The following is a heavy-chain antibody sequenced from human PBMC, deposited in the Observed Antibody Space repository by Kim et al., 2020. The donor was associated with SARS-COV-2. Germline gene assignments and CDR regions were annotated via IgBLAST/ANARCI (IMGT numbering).Heavy chain of an antibody. Sequence: GGSLRLSCAASGFTFDDYAMHWVRQAPGKGLEWVSGISWNSGSIGYADSVKGRFTISRDNAKNSLYLQMNRLRAEDTALYYCAKLPYYYGSGDDAFDIWG. CDR2: ISWNSGSI. V-gene: IGHV3-9*01. CDR3: AKLPYYYGSGDDAFDI. J-gene: IGHJ3*02. CDR1: GFTFDDYA. D-gene: IGHD3-10*01.